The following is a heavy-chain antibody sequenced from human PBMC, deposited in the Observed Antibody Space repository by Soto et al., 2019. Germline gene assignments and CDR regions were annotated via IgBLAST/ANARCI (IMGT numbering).Heavy chain of an antibody. D-gene: IGHD6-6*01. V-gene: IGHV1-3*01. J-gene: IGHJ6*02. Sequence: ASVKVSCKASGYTFTSYAMHWVRQAPGQRLEWMGWINAGNGNTKYSQKFQGRVAIPRDTLASTAYMELSRLRSEDTAVYYCPREQLVGPYGMDVWGQGNTVTVCS. CDR2: INAGNGNT. CDR3: PREQLVGPYGMDV. CDR1: GYTFTSYA.